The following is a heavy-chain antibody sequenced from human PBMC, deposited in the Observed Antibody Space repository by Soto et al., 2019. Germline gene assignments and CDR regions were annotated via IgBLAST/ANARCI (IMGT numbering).Heavy chain of an antibody. CDR3: ARGVKYGAYSRWFDP. J-gene: IGHJ5*02. D-gene: IGHD4-17*01. CDR2: MNPNSGDT. Sequence: QLQLVQSGAEVKKPGASVKVSCKASGNTFTNYDINWVRHATGQGLEYLGWMNPNSGDTAYVQKFQGRVTMTWDTSITTADMELRSLRSEDTAVYFCARGVKYGAYSRWFDPWGQGTLVTVSS. CDR1: GNTFTNYD. V-gene: IGHV1-8*01.